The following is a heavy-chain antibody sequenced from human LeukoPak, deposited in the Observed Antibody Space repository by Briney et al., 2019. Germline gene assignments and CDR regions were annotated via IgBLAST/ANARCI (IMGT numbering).Heavy chain of an antibody. CDR2: VYYSGST. Sequence: SETLSLTCTVSGGSISSYYRSWIRQPPGKGLEWIGYVYYSGSTNYNTSLKSRVTISVDTSKNQFSLKLSSVTAADTAVYYCARDGRAAGLEYFQHWGQGTLVTVSS. CDR3: ARDGRAAGLEYFQH. V-gene: IGHV4-59*01. J-gene: IGHJ1*01. D-gene: IGHD6-19*01. CDR1: GGSISSYY.